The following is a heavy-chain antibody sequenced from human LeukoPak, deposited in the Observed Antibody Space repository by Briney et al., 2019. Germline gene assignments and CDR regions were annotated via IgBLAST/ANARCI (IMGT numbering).Heavy chain of an antibody. CDR1: GGAIISSRFY. J-gene: IGHJ4*01. V-gene: IGHV4-39*01. CDR2: IYSTGST. D-gene: IGHD3-10*01. CDR3: ARLYYSDSAFDY. Sequence: SETLSLTCTVSGGAIISSRFYWVWIRQPPGRGLEWIGSIYSTGSTYYNPSVNSRATVSVDTSKKVLSLELSSMTAADTSMYYCARLYYSDSAFDYWGQGTLVTVSS.